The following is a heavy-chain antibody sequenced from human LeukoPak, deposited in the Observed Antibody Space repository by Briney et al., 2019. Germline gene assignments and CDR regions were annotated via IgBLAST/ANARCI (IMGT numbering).Heavy chain of an antibody. Sequence: GGSLRLSCAASGFSFSSYAMHWVRQAPGKGLEWVAVISYDGSNKYYADSVKGRFTISRDNSKNTLYLQMNSLRAEDTAVYYCAREGYYYGSGNNWFDPWGQGTLVTASS. CDR1: GFSFSSYA. CDR3: AREGYYYGSGNNWFDP. V-gene: IGHV3-30*04. J-gene: IGHJ5*02. D-gene: IGHD3-10*01. CDR2: ISYDGSNK.